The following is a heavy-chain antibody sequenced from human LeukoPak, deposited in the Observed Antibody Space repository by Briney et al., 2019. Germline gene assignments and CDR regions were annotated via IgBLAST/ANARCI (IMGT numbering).Heavy chain of an antibody. CDR2: LGTNGDA. CDR1: GFSFGDYD. D-gene: IGHD6-6*01. Sequence: GGSLRLSCVASGFSFGDYDMYWVRQAAGRGLEWVSALGTNGDAYYLGSVRGRFTISRENVKNSLYLQMNSLGVEDTAVYYCAREWRGIASHYHGMDVWGQGTTVTVSS. J-gene: IGHJ6*02. V-gene: IGHV3-13*01. CDR3: AREWRGIASHYHGMDV.